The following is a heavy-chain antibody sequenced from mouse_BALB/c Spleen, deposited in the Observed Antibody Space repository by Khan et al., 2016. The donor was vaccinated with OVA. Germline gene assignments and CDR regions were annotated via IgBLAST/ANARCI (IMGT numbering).Heavy chain of an antibody. D-gene: IGHD3-3*01. Sequence: EVQLQESGPGLVKPSHSLSLTCTATGYSITSDFAWNGIRRFPGNKLEWRGTKPYSGSTSYTQSLKSKTSVTRDTCKNQFFLKLNSVTSEDTATYYCVRGRAYWGQGTLVTVSA. CDR3: VRGRAY. V-gene: IGHV3-2*02. J-gene: IGHJ3*01. CDR2: KPYSGST. CDR1: GYSITSDFA.